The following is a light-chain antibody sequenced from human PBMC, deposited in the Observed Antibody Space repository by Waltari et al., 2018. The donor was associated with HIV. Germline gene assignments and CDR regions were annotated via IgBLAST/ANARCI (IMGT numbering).Light chain of an antibody. CDR2: STN. CDR3: VLYMGSGISV. J-gene: IGLJ2*01. Sequence: QTVVTQEPSFSVSPGGTVTLTCALSSGPVSTIYSPSWYQQTPGQAPRTLIYSTNTRSSGVPDRFSGSILGNKAALTITGAQADDESDYYCVLYMGSGISVFGGGTKLTVL. V-gene: IGLV8-61*01. CDR1: SGPVSTIYS.